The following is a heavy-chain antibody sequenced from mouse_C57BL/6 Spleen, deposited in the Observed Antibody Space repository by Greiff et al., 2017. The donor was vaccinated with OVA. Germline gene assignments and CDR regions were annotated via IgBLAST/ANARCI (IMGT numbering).Heavy chain of an antibody. J-gene: IGHJ4*01. CDR2: ISDGGSYT. D-gene: IGHD1-1*01. CDR3: AREGDYYGSAMDY. CDR1: GFTFSSYA. V-gene: IGHV5-4*01. Sequence: EVQLVESGGGLVKPGGSLKLSCAASGFTFSSYAMSWVRQTPEKRLEWVATISDGGSYTYYPDNVKGRFTISRDNAKNNLYLQMSHLKSEDTAMYYCAREGDYYGSAMDYWGQGTSVTVSS.